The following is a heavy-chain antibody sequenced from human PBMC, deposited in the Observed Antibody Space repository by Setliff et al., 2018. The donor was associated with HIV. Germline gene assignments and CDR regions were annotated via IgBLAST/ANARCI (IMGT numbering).Heavy chain of an antibody. D-gene: IGHD3-16*01. Sequence: SVKVSCKASGGTFSSYTTNWVRQAPGQGLEWMGRSIPILGIGNDEQAQKFKGRVTFTADKSTSTVYMELSSLRSEDTAVYYCARCGAGEWHLYMDVWGKGTAVTVSS. CDR3: ARCGAGEWHLYMDV. CDR1: GGTFSSYT. J-gene: IGHJ6*03. CDR2: SIPILGIG. V-gene: IGHV1-69*02.